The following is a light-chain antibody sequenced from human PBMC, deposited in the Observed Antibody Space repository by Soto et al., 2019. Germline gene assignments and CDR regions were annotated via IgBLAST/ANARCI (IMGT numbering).Light chain of an antibody. CDR3: SSYAGNNIFYV. CDR2: EVS. V-gene: IGLV2-8*01. J-gene: IGLJ1*01. Sequence: QSVRAQPSSAFGSPGQSVARSSAGNSKDVGGYNFVSWYQQHPGKAPKLMIFEVSKRPSGVPDRFSGSKSGNTASLTVSGLQAEDEADYYCSSYAGNNIFYVFGTGTKVTV. CDR1: SKDVGGYNF.